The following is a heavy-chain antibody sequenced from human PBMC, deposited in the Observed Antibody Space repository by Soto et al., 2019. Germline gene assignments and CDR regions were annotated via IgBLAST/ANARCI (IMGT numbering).Heavy chain of an antibody. V-gene: IGHV4-59*01. CDR1: GGSISSYY. CDR3: ARGPLRFLGS. D-gene: IGHD3-3*01. Sequence: LQALSLTCTVSGGSISSYYWSWIRQPPGKGLEWIGYIYYSGSTNYNPSLKSRVTITVDTSKNQFSLKLSSVTAADTAVYYCARGPLRFLGSWGQGTIVTDSS. CDR2: IYYSGST. J-gene: IGHJ3*01.